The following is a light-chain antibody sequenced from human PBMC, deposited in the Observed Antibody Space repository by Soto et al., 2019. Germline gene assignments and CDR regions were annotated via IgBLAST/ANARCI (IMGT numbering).Light chain of an antibody. CDR1: SGDIGSYNL. CDR2: EVN. J-gene: IGLJ1*01. Sequence: QSVLTQPVSVSGSPGQSITISCTGTSGDIGSYNLVSWYQHHPGKAPQLMIYEVNKRPSGVSDRFSGSKSGNTASLTISGLQSEDETDYYCCSYAGSSTPFVFGTGTKVTVL. V-gene: IGLV2-23*02. CDR3: CSYAGSSTPFV.